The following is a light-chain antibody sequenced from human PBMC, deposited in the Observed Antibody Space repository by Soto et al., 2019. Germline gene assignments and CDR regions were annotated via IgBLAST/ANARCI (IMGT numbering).Light chain of an antibody. CDR1: QSVSNN. V-gene: IGKV3D-15*01. Sequence: EIVLTQSPGTLSLSPGERATLSCRASQSVSNNYLAWYQQKPGQAPRLLIYGASNRATGIPDRFSGSGSGTEFTLTISSLQSEDFAVYYCQQYNNGWTFGQGTKVDIK. CDR3: QQYNNGWT. CDR2: GAS. J-gene: IGKJ1*01.